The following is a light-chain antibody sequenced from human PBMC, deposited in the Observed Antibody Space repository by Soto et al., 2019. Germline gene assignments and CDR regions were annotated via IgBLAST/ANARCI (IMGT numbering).Light chain of an antibody. V-gene: IGLV2-14*03. J-gene: IGLJ3*02. Sequence: QSALTQPASVSGSPGQSITISCIGSSSDIGGNNYVSWYRQLPGKAPKLIIYDVTNRPLGVSSRFSASKSGNTASLTISGVQAEDEADYYCSSYTNDREVFGGGTKVTVL. CDR1: SSDIGGNNY. CDR3: SSYTNDREV. CDR2: DVT.